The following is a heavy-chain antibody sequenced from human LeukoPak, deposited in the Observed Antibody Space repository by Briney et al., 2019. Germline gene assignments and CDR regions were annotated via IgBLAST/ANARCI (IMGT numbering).Heavy chain of an antibody. Sequence: SETLSLTCTVSGGSISSYYWSWIRQPPGKGLEWIGYIYYSGSAYYNPSLKSRVIMSIDTSRDQFSLKLSSVTAADTAVYFCARLRHSSSWNTFDYWGQGTLVTVSS. CDR3: ARLRHSSSWNTFDY. V-gene: IGHV4-59*08. CDR2: IYYSGSA. J-gene: IGHJ4*02. CDR1: GGSISSYY. D-gene: IGHD6-13*01.